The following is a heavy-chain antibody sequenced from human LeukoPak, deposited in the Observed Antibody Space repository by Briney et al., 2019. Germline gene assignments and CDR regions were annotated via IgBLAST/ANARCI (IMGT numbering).Heavy chain of an antibody. J-gene: IGHJ4*02. V-gene: IGHV3-23*01. CDR3: AIDPYSSGWRGGDYFDY. Sequence: GGSLRLSCAASGFTVSSNYMSWVRQAPGKGLEWVSSIGAGGGGGSTVYADSVKGRFAISRDNSKNTLFLQMNNLRAEDTAVYYCAIDPYSSGWRGGDYFDYWGQGTLVTVSS. D-gene: IGHD6-19*01. CDR1: GFTVSSNY. CDR2: IGAGGGGGST.